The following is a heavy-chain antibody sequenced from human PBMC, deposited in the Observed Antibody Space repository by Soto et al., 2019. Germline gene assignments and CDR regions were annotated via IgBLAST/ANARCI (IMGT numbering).Heavy chain of an antibody. D-gene: IGHD2-2*01. Sequence: SETLSLTCAVSGGSISSAGFSWNWIRQPPGKGLEWVGYVYHSGTTSYNPSLKSRVTILLDRSKNQFSLTLNSVTAADTAVYYCARDWGYCSSSSCREPAFDVWGQGTVVTVSS. CDR2: VYHSGTT. J-gene: IGHJ3*01. V-gene: IGHV4-30-2*01. CDR1: GGSISSAGFS. CDR3: ARDWGYCSSSSCREPAFDV.